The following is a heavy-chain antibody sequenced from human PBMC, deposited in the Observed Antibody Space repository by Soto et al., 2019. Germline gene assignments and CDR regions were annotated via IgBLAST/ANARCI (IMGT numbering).Heavy chain of an antibody. V-gene: IGHV1-3*01. CDR3: ARAGRYFDWLLSNWFDP. J-gene: IGHJ5*02. D-gene: IGHD3-9*01. CDR1: GYTFTSYA. CDR2: INAGNDNT. Sequence: ASVKVSCKASGYTFTSYAMHWVRQAPGQRLEWMGWINAGNDNTKYSQKFQGRVTITRDTSASTAYMELSSLRSEDTAVYYCARAGRYFDWLLSNWFDPWGQGTLLTVSS.